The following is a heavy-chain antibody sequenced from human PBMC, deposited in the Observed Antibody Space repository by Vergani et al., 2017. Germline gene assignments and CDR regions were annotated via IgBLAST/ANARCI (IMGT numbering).Heavy chain of an antibody. V-gene: IGHV1-69*02. CDR3: ASLKATTSKNFDY. J-gene: IGHJ4*02. CDR2: IIPILGIA. Sequence: QVQLVQSGAEVKKPGSSVKVSCKASGGTFSSYTISWVRQAPGQGLEWMGRIIPILGIANYAQKFQGRVTITADKSTSTAYMELSSLRSEDTAMYYCASLKATTSKNFDYWGQGTLVTVSS. CDR1: GGTFSSYT. D-gene: IGHD5-12*01.